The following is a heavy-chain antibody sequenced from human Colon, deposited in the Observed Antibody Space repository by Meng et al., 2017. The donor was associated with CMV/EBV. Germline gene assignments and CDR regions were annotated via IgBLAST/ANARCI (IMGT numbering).Heavy chain of an antibody. Sequence: GRSLRLSCAASGFTFSNYWMTWLRQAPGRGLELVAHIKEDGSEKYFVGSVKGRFTISRDNAKNSLYLQMNSLRAEDTAVYYCARDPFIKAFDIWGQGTMVTVS. J-gene: IGHJ3*02. CDR2: IKEDGSEK. CDR3: ARDPFIKAFDI. CDR1: GFTFSNYW. V-gene: IGHV3-7*01.